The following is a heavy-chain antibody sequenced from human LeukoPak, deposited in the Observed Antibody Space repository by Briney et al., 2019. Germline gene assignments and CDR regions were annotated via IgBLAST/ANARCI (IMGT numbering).Heavy chain of an antibody. D-gene: IGHD3-3*01. CDR1: GDSISGYT. J-gene: IGHJ4*02. CDR2: IYYSGSI. CDR3: ARGGYYDFWSGYYPFDY. V-gene: IGHV4-59*12. Sequence: ASETLSLTCTVSGDSISGYTWTWIRQPPGKGLEWIGYIYYSGSINYNPSLKSRLTISVDTSKNQFSLKLSSVTAADTAVYYCARGGYYDFWSGYYPFDYWGQGTLVTVSS.